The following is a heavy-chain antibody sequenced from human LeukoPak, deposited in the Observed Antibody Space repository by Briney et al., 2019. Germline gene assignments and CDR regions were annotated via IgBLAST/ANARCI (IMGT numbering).Heavy chain of an antibody. J-gene: IGHJ4*02. CDR3: ARDQPLSNAIAVAGNNFDY. Sequence: ASVKVSCKASGYTFTGYYMHWVRQAPGQGLEWMGWINPNSGGTNYAQKFQGRVTMTRDTSISTAYMELSRLRSDDTAVYYCARDQPLSNAIAVAGNNFDYWGQGTLVTVSS. V-gene: IGHV1-2*02. CDR2: INPNSGGT. CDR1: GYTFTGYY. D-gene: IGHD6-13*01.